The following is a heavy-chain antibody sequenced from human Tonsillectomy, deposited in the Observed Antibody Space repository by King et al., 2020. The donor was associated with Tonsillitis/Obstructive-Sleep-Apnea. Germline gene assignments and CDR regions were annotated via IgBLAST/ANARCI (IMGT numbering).Heavy chain of an antibody. CDR3: ARSYSRGWGEGYYSYMDV. D-gene: IGHD6-19*01. CDR1: GYTLTTYS. Sequence: VQLVQSGAEVKKPGASVDVSCKAFGYTLTTYSIHWVRKAPGPRLEWMGWINAGKYNTKNSQKFHDRVTLTKDTSPNTAYMELGSLRSEDTAVYYCARSYSRGWGEGYYSYMDVWGKGTPVTVSS. CDR2: INAGKYNT. V-gene: IGHV1-3*01. J-gene: IGHJ6*03.